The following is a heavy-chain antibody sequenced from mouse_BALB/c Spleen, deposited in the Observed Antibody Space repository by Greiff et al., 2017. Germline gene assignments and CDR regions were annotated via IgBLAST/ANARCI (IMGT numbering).Heavy chain of an antibody. D-gene: IGHD2-4*01. V-gene: IGHV5-6-3*01. J-gene: IGHJ3*01. CDR3: ARGLYYDYDAFAY. CDR2: INSNGGST. Sequence: EVKLVESGGGLVQPGGSLKLSCAASGFTFSSYGMSWVRQTPDKRLELVATINSNGGSTYYPDSVKGRFTISRDNAKNTLYLQMSSLKSEDTAMYYCARGLYYDYDAFAYWGQGTLVTVSA. CDR1: GFTFSSYG.